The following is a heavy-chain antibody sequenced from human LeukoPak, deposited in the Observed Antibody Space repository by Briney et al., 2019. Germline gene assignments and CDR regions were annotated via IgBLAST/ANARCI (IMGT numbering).Heavy chain of an antibody. Sequence: GGPLRLSCAASGFTFSSYVMNWVRQVPGKGLEWVSYISSSSDNIYYADSVEGRFTISRDNARNSLYLQMNSLRPEDTAMYYCARGPKWLSPPGFPDYWGQGTLVTVSS. J-gene: IGHJ4*02. CDR2: ISSSSDNI. D-gene: IGHD5-12*01. CDR1: GFTFSSYV. V-gene: IGHV3-48*04. CDR3: ARGPKWLSPPGFPDY.